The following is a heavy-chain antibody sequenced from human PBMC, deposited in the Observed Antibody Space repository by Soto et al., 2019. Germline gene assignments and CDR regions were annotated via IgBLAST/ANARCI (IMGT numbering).Heavy chain of an antibody. CDR3: AREASGIQLCYRGWFDP. J-gene: IGHJ5*02. Sequence: GASVKVSCKASGYTFTSYAMHWVRQAPGQRLEWMGWINAGNGNTKYSQKFQGRVTITRDTSASTAYMELSSLRSEDTAVYYCAREASGIQLCYRGWFDPWGQGTLVTVSS. CDR2: INAGNGNT. D-gene: IGHD5-18*01. V-gene: IGHV1-3*01. CDR1: GYTFTSYA.